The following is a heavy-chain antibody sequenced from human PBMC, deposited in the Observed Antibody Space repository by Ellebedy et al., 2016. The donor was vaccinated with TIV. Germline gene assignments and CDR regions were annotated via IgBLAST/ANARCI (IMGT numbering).Heavy chain of an antibody. CDR2: FPSGGVT. CDR1: GVTVSSYN. J-gene: IGHJ4*02. V-gene: IGHV3-66*01. CDR3: TRARAGGGSVDY. Sequence: PGGSLRLSCAAPGVTVSSYNMNWVRQAPGKGLEWVSVFPSGGVTHYADSVKGRFTVSRDNSRNTLYLQLNSLSVEDTAVYYCTRARAGGGSVDYWGQGTLVTVSS. D-gene: IGHD2-8*02.